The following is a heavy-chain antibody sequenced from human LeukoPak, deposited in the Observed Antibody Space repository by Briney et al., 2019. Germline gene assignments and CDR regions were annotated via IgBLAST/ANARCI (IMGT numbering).Heavy chain of an antibody. J-gene: IGHJ2*01. CDR3: AKEGAYCGADCYSDYYFDL. Sequence: GGSLRLSCAASGFTFSSYAMSWVRQAPGKGLEWVSVISGSGGSTYYTDSVKGRFAISRDKSKDTLYLQMISLRAEDTAVYYCAKEGAYCGADCYSDYYFDLWGRGTLVTVSS. CDR1: GFTFSSYA. V-gene: IGHV3-23*01. D-gene: IGHD2-21*02. CDR2: ISGSGGST.